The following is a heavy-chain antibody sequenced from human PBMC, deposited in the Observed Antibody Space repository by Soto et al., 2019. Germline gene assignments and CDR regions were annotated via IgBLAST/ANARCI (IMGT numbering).Heavy chain of an antibody. J-gene: IGHJ4*02. V-gene: IGHV3-23*01. D-gene: IGHD3-16*01. CDR2: ITNSGDAT. CDR3: VRGCWGTSHDH. Sequence: EVQLLESGGGLVQPGGSLRLSCAASGFTFSSYGMTWVRQAPGKGLEWLSEITNSGDATYYADSVKGHFTMSRDNSKNTLYLQMNSLRAEDTAVYYCVRGCWGTSHDHWGQGTLVIVSS. CDR1: GFTFSSYG.